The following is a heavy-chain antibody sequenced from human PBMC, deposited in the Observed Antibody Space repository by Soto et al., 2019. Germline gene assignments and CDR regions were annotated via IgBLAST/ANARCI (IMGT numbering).Heavy chain of an antibody. CDR2: IYHSGST. J-gene: IGHJ4*02. Sequence: QVQLQESGPGLVKPSGTLSLTCAVSGGSISSSNWWSWVRQPPGKGLEWIGEIYHSGSTNYNPSRNRRVTMSVDKSQNQFSLQLSSVAAADTALYYCARAPPLPAAMVDWGQGTLVTVSS. CDR1: GGSISSSNW. V-gene: IGHV4-4*02. D-gene: IGHD2-2*01. CDR3: ARAPPLPAAMVD.